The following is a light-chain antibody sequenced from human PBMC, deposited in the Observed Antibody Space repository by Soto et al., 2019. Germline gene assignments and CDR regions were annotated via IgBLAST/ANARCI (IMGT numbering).Light chain of an antibody. CDR3: ATWYTSRKGVV. CDR2: END. V-gene: IGLV1-51*01. CDR1: SSTIGTNY. Sequence: QSVLTQPPSVSAAPGQKVTISCSGSSSTIGTNYVSWYQHLPGTTPKLLINENDRRPSGIPDRCSGSKTGTSATLVITGRQTGDEDEDFCATWYTSRKGVVFGGGTKLTVL. J-gene: IGLJ2*01.